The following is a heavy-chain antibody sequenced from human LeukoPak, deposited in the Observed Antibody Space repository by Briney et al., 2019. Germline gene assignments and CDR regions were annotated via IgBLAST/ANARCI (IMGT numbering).Heavy chain of an antibody. J-gene: IGHJ4*02. D-gene: IGHD1-26*01. CDR2: ISSSSSYI. V-gene: IGHV3-21*01. CDR1: GFTFSSYS. Sequence: SGGSLRLSCAASGFTFSSYSMNWVRQAPGKGLEWVSSISSSSSYICYADSVKGPFTISRDNAKNSLYLQMNSLRAEDTAVYYCARVATPNTRVGGFDYWGQGTLVTVSS. CDR3: ARVATPNTRVGGFDY.